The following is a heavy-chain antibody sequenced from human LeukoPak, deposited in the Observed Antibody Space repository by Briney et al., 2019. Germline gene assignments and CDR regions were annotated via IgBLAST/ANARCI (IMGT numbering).Heavy chain of an antibody. V-gene: IGHV4-30-4*01. J-gene: IGHJ4*02. CDR2: IYYSGST. D-gene: IGHD3-3*01. CDR1: GGSISSGDYY. CDR3: AREFWSGSYSDK. Sequence: SETLSLTCTVSGGSISSGDYYWSWIRQPPGKGLEWIGYIYYSGSTFYNPSLKSRVTISVDTSKNEFSLKLSSVTAADTAVYYCAREFWSGSYSDKWGQGTLVTVSS.